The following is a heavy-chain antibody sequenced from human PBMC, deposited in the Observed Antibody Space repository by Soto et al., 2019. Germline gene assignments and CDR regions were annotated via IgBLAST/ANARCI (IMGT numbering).Heavy chain of an antibody. Sequence: QVQLVQSGAEVKKPGASVKLSCKTSGFTFTHYYIHWVRQAPGQGLEWLAIINPASGSTNYAHDFQGRVTFTMDTSATTVYMELSGLRAEDTAIFYCARDFAAGDHWGQGTLVTVSS. V-gene: IGHV1-46*01. J-gene: IGHJ4*02. CDR3: ARDFAAGDH. CDR1: GFTFTHYY. D-gene: IGHD6-13*01. CDR2: INPASGST.